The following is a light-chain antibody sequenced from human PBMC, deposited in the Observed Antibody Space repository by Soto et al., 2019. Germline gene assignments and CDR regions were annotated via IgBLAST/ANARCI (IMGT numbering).Light chain of an antibody. V-gene: IGKV1-5*03. CDR1: QSISSW. Sequence: DIQMTQSPSTLSASVGDRVTITCRASQSISSWLAWYQQKPGKAPKLLIYKASSLESGVPSRFSGSGSGTEFTLTISSLHPDDFATYYCQQYNRWTFGQGTKVDIK. J-gene: IGKJ1*01. CDR2: KAS. CDR3: QQYNRWT.